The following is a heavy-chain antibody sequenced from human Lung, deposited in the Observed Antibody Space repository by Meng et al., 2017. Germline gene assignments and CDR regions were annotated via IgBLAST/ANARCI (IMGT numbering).Heavy chain of an antibody. CDR2: INHSGST. CDR3: ARGPTTMAHDFDY. J-gene: IGHJ4*02. D-gene: IGHD4-11*01. CDR1: GGSVSDYY. V-gene: IGHV4-34*01. Sequence: QVQRKQRAAGMLNPSETLSLTCVVTGGSVSDYYWSWIRKPPGKGLEWIGEINHSGSTNYNPSLESRATISVDTSQNNLSLKLSSVTAADSAVYYCARGPTTMAHDFDYWGQGTLVTVSS.